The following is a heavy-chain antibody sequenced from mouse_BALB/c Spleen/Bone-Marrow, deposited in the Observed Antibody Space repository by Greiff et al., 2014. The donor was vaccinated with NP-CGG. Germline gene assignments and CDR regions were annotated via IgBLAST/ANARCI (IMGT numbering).Heavy chain of an antibody. CDR2: ISTYYGDA. J-gene: IGHJ2*01. CDR3: ARESIYYYGSTLDC. V-gene: IGHV1S137*01. D-gene: IGHD1-1*01. Sequence: VQLVESGAELVRPGVSVKISCKGSGYTFTDYAMHWVKQSHAKGLEWIGVISTYYGDASYNQKFKGKATMTVDKSSSTAYMELARLTSEDSAIYYCARESIYYYGSTLDCWGQGTTLTVSS. CDR1: GYTFTDYA.